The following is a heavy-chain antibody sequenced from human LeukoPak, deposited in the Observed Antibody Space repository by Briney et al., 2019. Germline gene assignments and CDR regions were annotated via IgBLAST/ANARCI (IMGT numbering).Heavy chain of an antibody. J-gene: IGHJ6*03. D-gene: IGHD3-10*01. V-gene: IGHV4-34*01. CDR2: IDHSGST. CDR3: ASRSSGGYYGSGSRNYYMDV. Sequence: SETLSLTCAVYGGSFSGYYWTWIRQPPGKGLEWIGEIDHSGSTNYNPSLKSRVTISVDTSKNQFSLKLSSVTAADTAVYYCASRSSGGYYGSGSRNYYMDVWGKGTTVTVSS. CDR1: GGSFSGYY.